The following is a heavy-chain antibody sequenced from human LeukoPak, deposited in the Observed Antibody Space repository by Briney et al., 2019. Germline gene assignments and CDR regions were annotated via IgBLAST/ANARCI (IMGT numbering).Heavy chain of an antibody. CDR3: ARSLRSSSWYTYFDY. J-gene: IGHJ4*02. Sequence: PGRSLRLSCAASGFTFSSYGMHWVRQAPGKGLEGVAVIWYDGSNKYYADSVKGRFTISRDNSKNTLYLQMNSLRAEDTAVYYCARSLRSSSWYTYFDYWGQGTLVTVSS. V-gene: IGHV3-33*01. CDR1: GFTFSSYG. CDR2: IWYDGSNK. D-gene: IGHD6-13*01.